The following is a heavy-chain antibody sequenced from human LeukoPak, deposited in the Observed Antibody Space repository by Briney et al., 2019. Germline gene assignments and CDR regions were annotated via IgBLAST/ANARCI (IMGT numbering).Heavy chain of an antibody. D-gene: IGHD3-3*01. CDR3: AREDNLMDLWSGYSDY. V-gene: IGHV1-18*01. J-gene: IGHJ4*02. Sequence: GASVKVSCKASGYTFTSYAISWVRQAPGQGLEWMGWISTYNGHTNCAQKLQGRVTMTTDTSTSTAYMELRSLRSDDTAVYYCAREDNLMDLWSGYSDYWGQGTLVTVPS. CDR2: ISTYNGHT. CDR1: GYTFTSYA.